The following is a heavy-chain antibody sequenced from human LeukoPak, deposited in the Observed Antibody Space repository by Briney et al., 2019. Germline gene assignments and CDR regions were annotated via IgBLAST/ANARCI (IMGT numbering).Heavy chain of an antibody. D-gene: IGHD3-3*01. CDR3: ARGSVWRPLDY. J-gene: IGHJ4*02. V-gene: IGHV4-34*01. CDR1: GGSFSGYY. CDR2: INHSGST. Sequence: SETLSLTCAAYGGSFSGYYWSWIRQPPGKGLEWIGEINHSGSTNYNPSLKSRVTISVDTSKNQFSLKLSSVTAADTAVYYCARGSVWRPLDYWGQGTLVTVSS.